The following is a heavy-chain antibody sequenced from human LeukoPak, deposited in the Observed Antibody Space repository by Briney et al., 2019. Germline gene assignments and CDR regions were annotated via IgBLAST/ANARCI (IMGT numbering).Heavy chain of an antibody. Sequence: PGGSLRLSCAASGFTFSSYSMNWVRQAPGKGLEWVSSISSSSSYIYYADPVKGRFTISRDNAKNSLYLQMNSLRAEDTAVYYCARDEYYDILTGYYRGYYYGMDVWGQGTTVTVSS. D-gene: IGHD3-9*01. J-gene: IGHJ6*02. V-gene: IGHV3-21*01. CDR1: GFTFSSYS. CDR2: ISSSSSYI. CDR3: ARDEYYDILTGYYRGYYYGMDV.